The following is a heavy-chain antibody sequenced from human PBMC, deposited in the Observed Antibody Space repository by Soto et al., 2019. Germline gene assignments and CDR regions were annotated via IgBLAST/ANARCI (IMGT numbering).Heavy chain of an antibody. Sequence: GASVKVSCKASGGTFSSYTISWVRQAPGQGLEWMGRIIPILGIANYAQKFQGRVTITADKSTSTAYMELSSLRSEDTTVYYCASPASDIVVVPAAIWYAFDIWGQGTMVTVAS. D-gene: IGHD2-2*01. V-gene: IGHV1-69*02. CDR2: IIPILGIA. CDR3: ASPASDIVVVPAAIWYAFDI. CDR1: GGTFSSYT. J-gene: IGHJ3*02.